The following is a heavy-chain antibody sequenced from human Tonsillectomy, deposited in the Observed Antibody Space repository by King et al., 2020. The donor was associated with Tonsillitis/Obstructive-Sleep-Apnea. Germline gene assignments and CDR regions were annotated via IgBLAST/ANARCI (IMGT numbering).Heavy chain of an antibody. D-gene: IGHD3-3*01. CDR1: GFTFGDYA. J-gene: IGHJ6*02. CDR3: RVPGLLEWDETYYYYGIDV. CDR2: IRSKAYGGTT. Sequence: VQLVESGGGLVQPGRSLRLSCTASGFTFGDYAMSWVRQAPGKGLEWVGFIRSKAYGGTTEYAASVKGRFTISRDDSKSIAYLQMNSLKTEDTAVYYCRVPGLLEWDETYYYYGIDVWGQGTTVTVSS. V-gene: IGHV3-49*04.